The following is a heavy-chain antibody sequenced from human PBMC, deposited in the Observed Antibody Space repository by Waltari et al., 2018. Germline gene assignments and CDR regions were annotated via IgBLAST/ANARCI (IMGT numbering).Heavy chain of an antibody. CDR3: ARDVEGDGVLYGSPRRFDY. D-gene: IGHD3-10*01. J-gene: IGHJ4*02. Sequence: QVQLQESGPGLVKPSETLSLTCAVSNFYISNGYYWGWIRQPPGKGLEWIGSMYYRGTTYYNPSLKCRVTISVDTSKNNLFLNLNSVTAADTAVYYCARDVEGDGVLYGSPRRFDYWGQGILVTVSS. CDR1: NFYISNGYY. V-gene: IGHV4-38-2*02. CDR2: MYYRGTT.